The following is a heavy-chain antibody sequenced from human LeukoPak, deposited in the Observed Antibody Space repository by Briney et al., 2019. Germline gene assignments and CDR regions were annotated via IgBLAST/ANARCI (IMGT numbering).Heavy chain of an antibody. CDR3: ASLNFTMVRGVMFAFDI. D-gene: IGHD3-10*01. Sequence: SVKVSCKASGGTFISYAISWVRQAPGQGLEWMGGIIPICGTANYAQKFQGRVTITADESTSTAYMELSSLRSEDTAVYYCASLNFTMVRGVMFAFDIWGQGTMVTVSS. CDR2: IIPICGTA. V-gene: IGHV1-69*01. CDR1: GGTFISYA. J-gene: IGHJ3*02.